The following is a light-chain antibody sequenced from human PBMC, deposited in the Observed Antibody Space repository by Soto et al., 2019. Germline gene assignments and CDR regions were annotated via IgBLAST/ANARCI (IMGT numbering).Light chain of an antibody. CDR2: GTS. V-gene: IGKV3-20*01. Sequence: EIVLTQSPGTLSLSPGERATLSCRTSQSVSSSTLAWYQQKPGQAPRHLIYGTSTRATGIPDRFSGSGSGTDFTLTISRLEPEDFAVYYCHLYGTLVITFGPGTKVDLK. J-gene: IGKJ3*01. CDR3: HLYGTLVIT. CDR1: QSVSSST.